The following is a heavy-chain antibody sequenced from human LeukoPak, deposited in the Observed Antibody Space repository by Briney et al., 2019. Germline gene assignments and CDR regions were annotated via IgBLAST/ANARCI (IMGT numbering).Heavy chain of an antibody. CDR2: ISWDGYST. J-gene: IGHJ4*02. Sequence: HSGGSLRLSCTASGFTFNDYAMHWVRQAPGKGLEWVSGISWDGYSTYYADSVKDRFTISRDNSKSSLYLQINSLRAEDAALYHCAKAKGSSSTHYLDYWGQGTLVTVSS. D-gene: IGHD6-6*01. V-gene: IGHV3-43D*03. CDR1: GFTFNDYA. CDR3: AKAKGSSSTHYLDY.